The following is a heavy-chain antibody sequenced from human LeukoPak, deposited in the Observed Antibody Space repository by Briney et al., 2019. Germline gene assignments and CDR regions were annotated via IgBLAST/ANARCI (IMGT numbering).Heavy chain of an antibody. CDR3: ARPTLQTLGA. CDR2: VNPNSGDT. CDR1: XYTFTGYY. Sequence: CXASXYTFTGYYMHWVRQAPGQGLEWMGWVNPNSGDTNYAQRFQGRVTITRDTSISTAYMELSRLTSDDTAVYYCARPTLQTLGAWGQGTLVTVSS. D-gene: IGHD3-10*01. V-gene: IGHV1-2*02. J-gene: IGHJ5*02.